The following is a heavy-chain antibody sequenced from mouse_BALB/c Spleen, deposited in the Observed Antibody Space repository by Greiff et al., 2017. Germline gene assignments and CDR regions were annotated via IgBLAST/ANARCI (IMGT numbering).Heavy chain of an antibody. CDR3: AELGQGFAY. D-gene: IGHD4-1*01. CDR1: GFNIKDYY. Sequence: EVQVVESGAELVRPGALVKLSCKASGFNIKDYYMHWVKQRPEQGLEWIGWVDPENGNTIYDPKFQGKASITADTSSNTAYLQLSSLTSEDTAVYYCAELGQGFAYWGQGTLVTVSA. V-gene: IGHV14-1*02. J-gene: IGHJ3*01. CDR2: VDPENGNT.